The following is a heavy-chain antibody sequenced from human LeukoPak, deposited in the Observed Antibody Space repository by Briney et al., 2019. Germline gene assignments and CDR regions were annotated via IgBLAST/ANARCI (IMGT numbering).Heavy chain of an antibody. J-gene: IGHJ3*02. CDR1: GFTFSSYW. CDR2: IKQDGSEK. CDR3: ARVNHVVVVVAATPGSAFDI. D-gene: IGHD2-15*01. V-gene: IGHV3-7*03. Sequence: GGSLRLSCAASGFTFSSYWMSWVRQAPGKGLEWVANIKQDGSEKYYVDSVKGTISRDNAKNSLYLQMNSLRAEDTAVYFCARVNHVVVVVAATPGSAFDIWGQGTMVTVSS.